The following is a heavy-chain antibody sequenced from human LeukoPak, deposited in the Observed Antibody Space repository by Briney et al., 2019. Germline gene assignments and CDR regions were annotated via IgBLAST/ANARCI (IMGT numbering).Heavy chain of an antibody. D-gene: IGHD5-24*01. Sequence: SETLSLTCTVSADSLSSGGHYWAWIRQFPGKGLESIGFIHHSGRSRNNPSLKDRVAISVDTSRKQFALKLSSVTAADTAMYYCARGGDRFGGFYFDYWGQGIQVIVSS. J-gene: IGHJ4*02. CDR1: ADSLSSGGHY. CDR2: IHHSGRS. V-gene: IGHV4-31*03. CDR3: ARGGDRFGGFYFDY.